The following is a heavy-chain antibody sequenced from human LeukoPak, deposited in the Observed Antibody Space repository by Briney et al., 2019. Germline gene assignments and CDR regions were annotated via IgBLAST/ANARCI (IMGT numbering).Heavy chain of an antibody. CDR1: GFTFSGSA. V-gene: IGHV3-73*01. CDR3: MAIGGHAFDI. Sequence: GGSLRLSCAASGFTFSGSAMHWVRQASGKGLEWVGRIRSKANSYATAYAASVKGRFTISRDDSKNTAYLQMNSLKTEDTAVYYCMAIGGHAFDIWGKGKMVTVSS. D-gene: IGHD3-3*01. CDR2: IRSKANSYAT. J-gene: IGHJ3*02.